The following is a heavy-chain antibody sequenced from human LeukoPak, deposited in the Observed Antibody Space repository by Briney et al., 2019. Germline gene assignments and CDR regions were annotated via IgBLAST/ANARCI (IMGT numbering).Heavy chain of an antibody. Sequence: GGSLRLSCAASGFTFSSYGMHWVRQAPGKGLEWVAVISYDGSNKYYADSVKGRFTISRDNSKNTLYLQMNSLRAEDTAVYYCARDPPSDCTNGVCYVFDYWGQGTLVTVSS. J-gene: IGHJ4*02. V-gene: IGHV3-30*03. CDR1: GFTFSSYG. CDR2: ISYDGSNK. CDR3: ARDPPSDCTNGVCYVFDY. D-gene: IGHD2-8*01.